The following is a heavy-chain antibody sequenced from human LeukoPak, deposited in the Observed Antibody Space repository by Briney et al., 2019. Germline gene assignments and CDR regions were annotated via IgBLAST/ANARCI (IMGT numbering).Heavy chain of an antibody. CDR2: IYYSGST. Sequence: SQTLSLTCTVSGGSISSGGYYWSWIRQHPGKGLEWIGYIYYSGSTYYNPSLKSRVTISVDTSKNQFSLRLNSVTAADTAVYYCARDDWIPGYCSSSSNCLDAFDIWGQGKMVTVSS. J-gene: IGHJ3*02. CDR3: ARDDWIPGYCSSSSNCLDAFDI. V-gene: IGHV4-31*03. CDR1: GGSISSGGYY. D-gene: IGHD2-2*03.